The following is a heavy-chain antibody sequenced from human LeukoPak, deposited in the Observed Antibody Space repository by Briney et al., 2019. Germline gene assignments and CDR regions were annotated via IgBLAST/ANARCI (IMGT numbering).Heavy chain of an antibody. CDR2: ISNSGSII. V-gene: IGHV3-11*01. CDR1: GFTFSDYY. CDR3: ARGQCSGDGCYSLFDY. Sequence: GGSLRLSCAASGFTFSDYYMSWIRQAPGKGLEWVSYISNSGSIIYYVDSVKGRFTISRDNAKNSLYLQMNSLRAEDTAIYYCARGQCSGDGCYSLFDYWGQGTLVTVSS. J-gene: IGHJ4*02. D-gene: IGHD2-15*01.